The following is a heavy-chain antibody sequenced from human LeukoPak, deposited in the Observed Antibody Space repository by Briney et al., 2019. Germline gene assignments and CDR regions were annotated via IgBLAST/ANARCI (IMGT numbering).Heavy chain of an antibody. Sequence: SGGSLRLSCAASGFTFSTYSMNWVRQAPGKGLEWVATINQDGREEYYVDSVRGRFSISRDNARNSLYLHMHSLRADDTAVYYCAREYYSSFDYWGQGALVTVSS. J-gene: IGHJ4*02. CDR1: GFTFSTYS. CDR3: AREYYSSFDY. D-gene: IGHD2-21*01. CDR2: INQDGREE. V-gene: IGHV3-7*01.